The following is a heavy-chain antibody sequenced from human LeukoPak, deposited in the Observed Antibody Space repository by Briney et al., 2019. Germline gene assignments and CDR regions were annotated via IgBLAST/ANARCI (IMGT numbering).Heavy chain of an antibody. CDR2: IWYDGSNK. Sequence: PGGSLRLSCAASGFTFSSYGMHWVRQAPGKGLEWVAVIWYDGSNKYYADSVKGRFTISRDNSKNTLYLQMNSLRAEDTAVYYCARVSTSGYRDWLDPWGQGTLVTVSS. V-gene: IGHV3-33*01. CDR1: GFTFSSYG. D-gene: IGHD3-9*01. CDR3: ARVSTSGYRDWLDP. J-gene: IGHJ5*02.